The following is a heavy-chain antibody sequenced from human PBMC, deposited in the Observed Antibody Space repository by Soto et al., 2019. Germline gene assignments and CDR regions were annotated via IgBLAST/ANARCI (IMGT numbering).Heavy chain of an antibody. Sequence: SETLSLTCTLSRGSISSYYWNWIRQPPGKGLEWIGYISYSGSTNYNPSLKSRVTISVDTSKNQFSLKLSSVTAADTAVYYCARDYSSGWYWFDYWGQGTLVTVS. V-gene: IGHV4-59*01. CDR2: ISYSGST. J-gene: IGHJ4*02. D-gene: IGHD6-19*01. CDR3: ARDYSSGWYWFDY. CDR1: RGSISSYY.